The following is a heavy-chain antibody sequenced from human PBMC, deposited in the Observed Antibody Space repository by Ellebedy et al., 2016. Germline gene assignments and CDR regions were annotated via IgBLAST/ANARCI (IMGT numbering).Heavy chain of an antibody. Sequence: SETLSLXXAVYGGSFSGYYWSWIRQPPGKGLEWIGEINHSGSTNYNPSLKSRVTISVDTSKNQFSLKLSSVTAADTAVYYCARARSGYYIGYYYMDVWGKGTTVTVSS. CDR1: GGSFSGYY. D-gene: IGHD3-3*01. J-gene: IGHJ6*03. CDR2: INHSGST. CDR3: ARARSGYYIGYYYMDV. V-gene: IGHV4-34*01.